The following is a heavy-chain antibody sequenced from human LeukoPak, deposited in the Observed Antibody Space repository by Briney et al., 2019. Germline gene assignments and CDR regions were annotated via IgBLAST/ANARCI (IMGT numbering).Heavy chain of an antibody. Sequence: SETLSLTCTVSGGSITTYYWSWIRQPPGKGLEWIGYVYYSGSTNYNPSLKSRVTISVDTSKKQFSLKLSSATAADTAVYYCARVLDLSKRGLDAFDIWGQGTMVTVSS. CDR3: ARVLDLSKRGLDAFDI. J-gene: IGHJ3*02. CDR1: GGSITTYY. V-gene: IGHV4-59*01. D-gene: IGHD3-16*01. CDR2: VYYSGST.